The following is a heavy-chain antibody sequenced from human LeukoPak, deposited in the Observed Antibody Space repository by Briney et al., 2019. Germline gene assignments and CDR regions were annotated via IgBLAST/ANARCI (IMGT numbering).Heavy chain of an antibody. D-gene: IGHD2-2*01. Sequence: ASVKVSCKASGYTFTSYGISWVRQARGQGLEWMGWISAYNGNTNYAQKLQGRVTMTTDTSTSTAYMELRSLRSDDTAVYYCARAYIVVVPAAENAFDIWGKGTTVTVSS. CDR1: GYTFTSYG. V-gene: IGHV1-18*04. CDR2: ISAYNGNT. CDR3: ARAYIVVVPAAENAFDI. J-gene: IGHJ3*02.